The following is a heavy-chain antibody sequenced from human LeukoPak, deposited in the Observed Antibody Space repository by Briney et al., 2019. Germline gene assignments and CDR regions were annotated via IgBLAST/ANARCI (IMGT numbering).Heavy chain of an antibody. D-gene: IGHD2-21*02. CDR2: ISSSGSTI. Sequence: GGSLRPSCAASGFTFSDYYMSWIRQAPGKGLEWVSYISSSGSTIYYADSVKGRFTISRDNAKNSLYLQMNSLRAEDTAVYYCARATPRRIVVVTDWGQGTLVTVSS. J-gene: IGHJ4*02. CDR1: GFTFSDYY. CDR3: ARATPRRIVVVTD. V-gene: IGHV3-11*01.